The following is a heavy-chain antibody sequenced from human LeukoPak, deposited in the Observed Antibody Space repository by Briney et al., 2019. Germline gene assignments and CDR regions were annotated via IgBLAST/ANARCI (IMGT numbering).Heavy chain of an antibody. CDR2: IRSKTNTYAT. CDR3: SGLRDGYQVSFDY. J-gene: IGHJ4*02. D-gene: IGHD5-24*01. CDR1: GFTFSSYA. Sequence: GGSLRLSCAASGFTFSSYAMSWVRQASGQGLEWVGRIRSKTNTYATAYAASVKGRFIISRDDSKNTAYLQMNGLKTEDTAVYYCSGLRDGYQVSFDYWGQGTLVTVSS. V-gene: IGHV3-73*01.